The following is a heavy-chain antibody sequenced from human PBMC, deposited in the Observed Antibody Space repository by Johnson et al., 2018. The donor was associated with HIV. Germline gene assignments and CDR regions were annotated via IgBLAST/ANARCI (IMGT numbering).Heavy chain of an antibody. Sequence: VQLVESGGGVVQPGRSLRLSCAASGFTFNSYAMHWVRQAPGRGLEWVAVISNDGSNNYYADSVKGRFTISRDNSKNVLYLQMKTLRLEDPAIYYCARPRGAVLPAGAFDIWGPGTMVTVSS. CDR2: ISNDGSNN. CDR1: GFTFNSYA. CDR3: ARPRGAVLPAGAFDI. D-gene: IGHD2-2*01. V-gene: IGHV3-30*04. J-gene: IGHJ3*02.